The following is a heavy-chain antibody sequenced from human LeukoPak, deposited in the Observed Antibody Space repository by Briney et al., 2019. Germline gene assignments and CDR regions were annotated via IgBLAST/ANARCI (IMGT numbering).Heavy chain of an antibody. D-gene: IGHD2-21*01. V-gene: IGHV4-34*01. Sequence: PSETLSLTCAVYGGSSSGYYWSWIRQPPGKGLEWIGEINHSGSTNYNPSLKSRVTISVDTSKNQFSLKLSSVTAADTAVYYCARVMWRSPRKNYYYYMDVWGKGTTVTVSS. CDR2: INHSGST. CDR1: GGSSSGYY. CDR3: ARVMWRSPRKNYYYYMDV. J-gene: IGHJ6*03.